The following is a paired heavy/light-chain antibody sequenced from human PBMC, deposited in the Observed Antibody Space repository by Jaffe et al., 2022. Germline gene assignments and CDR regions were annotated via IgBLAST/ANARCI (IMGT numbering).Light chain of an antibody. CDR1: QGLFYSSSDRNY. Sequence: DIVMTQSPDSLAVSLGERATINCKSSQGLFYSSSDRNYLAWYQHKLGQPPKLLIYWASTRESGVPDRFSASGSGTDFTLTISSLQVEDVAVYYCQQYYTVPRTFGQGTKLEIK. J-gene: IGKJ2*01. V-gene: IGKV4-1*01. CDR2: WAS. CDR3: QQYYTVPRT.
Heavy chain of an antibody. V-gene: IGHV3-15*02. CDR1: GFNLNDAW. CDR3: TTDRVGVSQFQH. D-gene: IGHD1-26*01. CDR2: IKSKTEGGTT. Sequence: EVQLVESGGALVNPGGSLTVSCTASGFNLNDAWMSWIRHIPGKGLEWVGRIKSKTEGGTTDYAAPVKGRFTVSRDDSKNTLYLQMSSLKMEDTAVYYCTTDRVGVSQFQHWGPGTLVTVSS. J-gene: IGHJ1*01.